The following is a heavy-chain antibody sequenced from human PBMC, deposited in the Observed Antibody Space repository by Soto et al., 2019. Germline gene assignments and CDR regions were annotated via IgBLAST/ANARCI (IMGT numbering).Heavy chain of an antibody. Sequence: QVQLVESGGGVVQPGRSLRLSCAASGFTFSSYGMHWVRQAPGKGLEWVAVISYDGSNKYYADSVKGRFTISRDNSKNTPYLQMNSLRAEDTAVYYCAKDLPPYYYDSSGYYISGMDVWGQGTTVTVSS. J-gene: IGHJ6*02. CDR1: GFTFSSYG. D-gene: IGHD3-22*01. V-gene: IGHV3-30*18. CDR3: AKDLPPYYYDSSGYYISGMDV. CDR2: ISYDGSNK.